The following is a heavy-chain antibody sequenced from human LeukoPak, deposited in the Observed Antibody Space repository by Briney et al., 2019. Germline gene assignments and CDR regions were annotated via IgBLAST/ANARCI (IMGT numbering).Heavy chain of an antibody. Sequence: QPGRSLRLSCAASGFTFSNYGMNWVRQAPDKGLEWVTFIQTDGNDKYYADSVKGRFTISRDNSKNTVFLQVNNVRAEDTAVYFCAREDGPTYVGRFVHRGQGTLVTVSS. V-gene: IGHV3-33*01. CDR3: AREDGPTYVGRFVH. CDR2: IQTDGNDK. D-gene: IGHD1-26*01. CDR1: GFTFSNYG. J-gene: IGHJ5*02.